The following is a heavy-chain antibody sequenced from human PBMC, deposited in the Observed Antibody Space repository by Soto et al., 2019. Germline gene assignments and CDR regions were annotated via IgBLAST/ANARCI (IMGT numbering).Heavy chain of an antibody. CDR3: ASTYSYGYGPSYYYNYMDV. V-gene: IGHV3-64*01. Sequence: EVQLVESGGGLVQPGGPLRLSCAASGFTFSSYAMHWVRQAPGKGREYVSAISSNGGSTYYANSVKGRFTISRDNSKNTLYLQMGSLRAEDMAVYYCASTYSYGYGPSYYYNYMDVWGKGTTVTVSS. CDR2: ISSNGGST. D-gene: IGHD5-18*01. CDR1: GFTFSSYA. J-gene: IGHJ6*03.